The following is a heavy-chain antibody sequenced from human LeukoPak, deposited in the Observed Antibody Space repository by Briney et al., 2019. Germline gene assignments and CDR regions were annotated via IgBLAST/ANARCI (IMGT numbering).Heavy chain of an antibody. Sequence: SETLSLTCTVSGGSISSYYWSWIRQPPGKGLEWIGYIYYSGSTNYNPSLKSRVTISVDTSKNQFSLKLSSVTAADTAAYYCTRDSGNYYYYYYMDVWGKGTTVTISS. V-gene: IGHV4-59*08. CDR2: IYYSGST. CDR3: TRDSGNYYYYYYMDV. D-gene: IGHD3-10*01. J-gene: IGHJ6*03. CDR1: GGSISSYY.